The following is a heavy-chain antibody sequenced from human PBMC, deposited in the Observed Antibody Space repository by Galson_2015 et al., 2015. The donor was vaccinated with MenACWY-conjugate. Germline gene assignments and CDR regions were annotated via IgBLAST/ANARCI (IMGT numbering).Heavy chain of an antibody. Sequence: SLRLSCAASGFTFSDYYMSWIRQAPGTGLEWVAYISSGHVYSNHADSVKGRFTISRDNATNSLFLQMNSLRAEDTAVYFCARTPRSYSGYTFEKWGQGTLVTVSS. D-gene: IGHD5-12*01. CDR1: GFTFSDYY. CDR2: ISSGHVYS. J-gene: IGHJ4*02. V-gene: IGHV3-11*06. CDR3: ARTPRSYSGYTFEK.